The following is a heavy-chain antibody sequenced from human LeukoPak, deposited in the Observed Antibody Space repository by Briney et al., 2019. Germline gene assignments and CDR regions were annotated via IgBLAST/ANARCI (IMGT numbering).Heavy chain of an antibody. V-gene: IGHV3-33*03. CDR2: IWDDGSDK. J-gene: IGHJ4*02. CDR1: RFTVRSYG. CDR3: ATYNAGTIDH. D-gene: IGHD6-13*01. Sequence: GRSLRLSCAAPRFTVRSYGMHWVRQAPGKGLEWVAVIWDDGSDKYYADSVKGRFTVSRDNSNNMLYLQMDSLRAEDTAVYYCATYNAGTIDHWGQGTPASLSS.